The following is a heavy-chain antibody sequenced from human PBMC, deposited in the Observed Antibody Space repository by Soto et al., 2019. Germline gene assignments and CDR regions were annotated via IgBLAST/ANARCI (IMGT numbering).Heavy chain of an antibody. V-gene: IGHV1-3*01. Sequence: ASVKVSCKASGYTFSSYAMRWVRQAPGQRLEWMGWINASNGNAKYSQKFQGRVTITRDTSASTAYMELSSLRSEDTAVYYCARSRSIAAAGGPLCYYFDYWGQGTLVTVSS. CDR1: GYTFSSYA. CDR3: ARSRSIAAAGGPLCYYFDY. J-gene: IGHJ4*02. D-gene: IGHD6-13*01. CDR2: INASNGNA.